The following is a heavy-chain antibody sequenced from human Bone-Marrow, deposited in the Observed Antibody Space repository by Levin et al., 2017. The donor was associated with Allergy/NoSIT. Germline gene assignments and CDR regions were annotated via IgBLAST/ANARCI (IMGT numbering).Heavy chain of an antibody. D-gene: IGHD6-13*01. CDR1: GFTFSSYG. CDR3: AKDPWYSSSWYGTWGAFDS. V-gene: IGHV3-30*18. Sequence: GESLKISCAASGFTFSSYGMHWVRQAPGKGLEWVAVISYDGSNKYYADSVKGRFTISRDNSKNTLYLQMNSLRAEDTAVYYCAKDPWYSSSWYGTWGAFDSWGQGTMVTVSS. J-gene: IGHJ3*02. CDR2: ISYDGSNK.